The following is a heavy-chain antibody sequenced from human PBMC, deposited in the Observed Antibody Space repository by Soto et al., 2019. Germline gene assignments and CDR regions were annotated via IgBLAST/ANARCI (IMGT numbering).Heavy chain of an antibody. CDR1: GSTFSSYA. J-gene: IGHJ5*02. V-gene: IGHV1-69*12. Sequence: QVQLVQSGAEVKKPGSSVKVSCKASGSTFSSYAISWVRQAPGQVLEWMGGIIPIFGTANYAQKFQGRVTIDADAFTRTAYMELISLRFEDTAVYYCARDYISAAAAADPGWFDPWGQGTLVTVSS. CDR3: ARDYISAAAAADPGWFDP. D-gene: IGHD6-13*01. CDR2: IIPIFGTA.